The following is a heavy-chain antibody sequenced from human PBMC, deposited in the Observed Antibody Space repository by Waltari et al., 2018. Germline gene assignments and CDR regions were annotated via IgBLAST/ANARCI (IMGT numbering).Heavy chain of an antibody. CDR1: GGSISSRSYY. CDR2: IYYSGST. J-gene: IGHJ4*02. CDR3: ARLYGDNYADFDY. Sequence: QLQLQESGPGLVKPSETLSLTCTVSGGSISSRSYYWGWIRQPPGKGLEWIGSIYYSGSTYYNPSLKSRVTIFVDTSKNQFSLKLSSVTAADTAVYYCARLYGDNYADFDYWGQGTLVTVSS. D-gene: IGHD4-17*01. V-gene: IGHV4-39*01.